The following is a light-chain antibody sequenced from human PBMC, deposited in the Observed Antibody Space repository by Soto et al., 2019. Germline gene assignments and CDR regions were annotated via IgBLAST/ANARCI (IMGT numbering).Light chain of an antibody. CDR3: QKYNSSPVT. V-gene: IGKV1-27*01. CDR1: QGISSY. Sequence: DVQMTQAPSSLSASVGDRVTITCRASQGISSYLAWYQQKPGKVPKLLIYTASSLQSGVPSRFSGSGSGTEFTLTISSLQPEDFATYYCQKYNSSPVTFGGGTKVEIK. J-gene: IGKJ4*01. CDR2: TAS.